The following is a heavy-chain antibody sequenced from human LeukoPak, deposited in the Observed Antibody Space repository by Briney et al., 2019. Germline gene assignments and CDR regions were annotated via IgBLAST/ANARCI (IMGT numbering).Heavy chain of an antibody. D-gene: IGHD6-19*01. CDR2: IYYSGST. CDR1: GFTFSSYW. CDR3: ASTGYSSGWYGFQH. Sequence: GSLRLSCAASGFTFSSYWMSWVRQPPGKGLEWIGSIYYSGSTYYNPSLKSRVTISVDTSKNQFSLKLSSVTAADTAVYYCASTGYSSGWYGFQHWGQGTLVTVSS. V-gene: IGHV4-39*07. J-gene: IGHJ1*01.